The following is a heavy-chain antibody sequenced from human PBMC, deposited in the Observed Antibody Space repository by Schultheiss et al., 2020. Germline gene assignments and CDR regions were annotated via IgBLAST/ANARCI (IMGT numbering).Heavy chain of an antibody. J-gene: IGHJ6*02. CDR2: ISAYNGNT. D-gene: IGHD3-3*01. CDR3: ARDGLRFLEWLLRGEGWGYGMDV. Sequence: ASVKVSFKASGYTFTSYGISWVRQAPGQGLEWMGWISAYNGNTNYAQKLQGRVTMTTDTSTSTAYMELRSLRSDDTAVYYCARDGLRFLEWLLRGEGWGYGMDVWGQGTTVTVSS. CDR1: GYTFTSYG. V-gene: IGHV1-18*01.